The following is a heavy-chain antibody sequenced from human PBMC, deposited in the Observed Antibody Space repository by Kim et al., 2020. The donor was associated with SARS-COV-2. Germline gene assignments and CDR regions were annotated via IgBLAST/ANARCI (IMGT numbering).Heavy chain of an antibody. V-gene: IGHV3-21*01. CDR3: ARDLKEWLRLFDYYYGMDV. CDR2: ISSSSSYI. J-gene: IGHJ6*02. D-gene: IGHD5-12*01. Sequence: GGSLRLSCAASGFTFSSYSMNWVRQAPGKGLEWVSSISSSSSYIYYADSVKGRFTISRDNARNSLYLQMNSLRAEDTAVYYCARDLKEWLRLFDYYYGMDVWGQGTTVTVSS. CDR1: GFTFSSYS.